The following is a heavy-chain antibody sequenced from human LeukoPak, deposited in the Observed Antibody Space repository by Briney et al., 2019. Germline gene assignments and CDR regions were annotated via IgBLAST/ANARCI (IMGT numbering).Heavy chain of an antibody. CDR2: IYYSGST. V-gene: IGHV4-59*06. D-gene: IGHD4-11*01. CDR1: GGSISSYY. CDR3: ARDHTETSSLNFRNYYYYGMDI. J-gene: IGHJ6*02. Sequence: SETLSLTCTVSGGSISSYYWSWLRQHPGKGLEWIGYIYYSGSTYYNPSLTSRVTMSVDTSKNQFSLKLSSVTAADTAIYYCARDHTETSSLNFRNYYYYGMDIWGQGTTVIVSS.